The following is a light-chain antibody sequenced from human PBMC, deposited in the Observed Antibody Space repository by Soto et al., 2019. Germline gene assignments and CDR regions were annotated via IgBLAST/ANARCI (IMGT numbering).Light chain of an antibody. CDR2: DDS. V-gene: IGLV3-21*02. J-gene: IGLJ2*01. Sequence: SYELTQPTSVSVAPGQTARITCAGNNMGSKGVHWYQQKPGQAPVLVVYDDSDRPSGIPERFSGSISGNTATLTISRVEAGDEADFYCQVWDSGSDHVVFGGGTKLTVL. CDR3: QVWDSGSDHVV. CDR1: NMGSKG.